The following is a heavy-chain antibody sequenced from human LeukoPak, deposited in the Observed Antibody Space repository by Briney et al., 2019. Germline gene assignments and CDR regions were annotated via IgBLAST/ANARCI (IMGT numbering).Heavy chain of an antibody. CDR1: GGSISSYY. J-gene: IGHJ4*02. Sequence: PSETLSLTCTVSGGSISSYYWGWIRQPPGKGLEWIGRIYSSGSTYYNPSLKSRVTISVDTSKNQFSLKLSSVTAADTAVYYCARDRLNYFSSGTYYGPSSFFDYWGQGTLVTVSP. D-gene: IGHD3-10*01. CDR2: IYSSGST. V-gene: IGHV4-39*07. CDR3: ARDRLNYFSSGTYYGPSSFFDY.